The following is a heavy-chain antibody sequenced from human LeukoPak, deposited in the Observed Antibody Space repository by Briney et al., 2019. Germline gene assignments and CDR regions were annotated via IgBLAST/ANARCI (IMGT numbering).Heavy chain of an antibody. Sequence: PGGSRRLSCAASGFTFSSYAMHWVRQAPGKGLEWVAVISYDGSNKYYADSVKGRFTISRDNSKNTLYLQMNSLRAEDTAVYYCARLQGRYFGWLSPSDAFDIWGQGTMVTVSS. CDR2: ISYDGSNK. J-gene: IGHJ3*02. CDR3: ARLQGRYFGWLSPSDAFDI. D-gene: IGHD3-9*01. V-gene: IGHV3-30-3*01. CDR1: GFTFSSYA.